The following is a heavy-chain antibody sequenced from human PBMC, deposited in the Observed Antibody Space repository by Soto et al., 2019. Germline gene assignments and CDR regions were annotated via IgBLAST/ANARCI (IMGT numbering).Heavy chain of an antibody. CDR3: ARQKLLCIDY. D-gene: IGHD2-21*01. J-gene: IGHJ4*02. CDR2: IYYSGST. V-gene: IGHV4-59*08. CDR1: GGSISSYY. Sequence: SETLSLTCTVSGGSISSYYWSWIRQPPGKGLEWIGYIYYSGSTNYNPSLKSRVTISVDTSKNQFSLKLSSVTAADTAVYYCARQKLLCIDYWGQGTLVTVSS.